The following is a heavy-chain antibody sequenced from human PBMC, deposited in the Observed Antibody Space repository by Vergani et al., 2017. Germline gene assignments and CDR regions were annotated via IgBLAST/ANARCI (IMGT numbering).Heavy chain of an antibody. CDR2: ISGPGLST. Sequence: EVQLVESGGGLVKPGGSPRLSCAASGFTFSNSAVSWVRQAPGRGLAWVSSISGPGLSTYYADSVKGRFSISRDNSKNTVFLQMHSLRAEDTAIYYCVKEKIDLGSYFFDSWGHGILVTVSS. CDR3: VKEKIDLGSYFFDS. CDR1: GFTFSNSA. V-gene: IGHV3-23*04. J-gene: IGHJ4*01. D-gene: IGHD2/OR15-2a*01.